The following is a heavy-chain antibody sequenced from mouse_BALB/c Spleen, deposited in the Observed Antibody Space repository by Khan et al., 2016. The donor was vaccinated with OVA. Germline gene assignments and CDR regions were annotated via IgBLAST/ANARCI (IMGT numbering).Heavy chain of an antibody. D-gene: IGHD2-4*01. CDR2: LSYSGNT. V-gene: IGHV3-2*02. Sequence: EVKLQESGPGLVKPSQSLSLTCTVTGYSITSEYTWNWIRQFPGHKLEWMGFLSYSGNTSYNPSLKSRISLTRDKSKNQFFLQLNSVTSEDTAAYYFARYDYYDYDPFPYWGQGTLVTVSA. J-gene: IGHJ3*01. CDR3: ARYDYYDYDPFPY. CDR1: GYSITSEYT.